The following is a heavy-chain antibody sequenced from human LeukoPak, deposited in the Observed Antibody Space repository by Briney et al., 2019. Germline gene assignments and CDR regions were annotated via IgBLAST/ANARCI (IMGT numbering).Heavy chain of an antibody. D-gene: IGHD5-24*01. Sequence: GGSLRLSCAASGFTFSTYAMSWVRQAPGKGLEWVSVISGSGSSTYYADSVKGRFTISRDNSKNTLYLQMNSLRAEDTAVYYCAKEMARIRAFDFWGQGTMVTVSS. V-gene: IGHV3-23*01. CDR1: GFTFSTYA. CDR3: AKEMARIRAFDF. J-gene: IGHJ3*01. CDR2: ISGSGSST.